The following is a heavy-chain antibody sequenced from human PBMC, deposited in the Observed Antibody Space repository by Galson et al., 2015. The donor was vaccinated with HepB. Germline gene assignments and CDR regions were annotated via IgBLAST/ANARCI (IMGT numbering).Heavy chain of an antibody. D-gene: IGHD3-3*01. V-gene: IGHV1-69*13. J-gene: IGHJ6*02. Sequence: SVKVSCKASGGTFSSYAISWVRQAPGQGLEWMGGIIPIFGTANYAQKFQGRVTITADESTSTAYMELSSLRSEDTAVYYCARVPSHPGSGYYDPLYYYYGMDVWGQGTTVTVSS. CDR1: GGTFSSYA. CDR2: IIPIFGTA. CDR3: ARVPSHPGSGYYDPLYYYYGMDV.